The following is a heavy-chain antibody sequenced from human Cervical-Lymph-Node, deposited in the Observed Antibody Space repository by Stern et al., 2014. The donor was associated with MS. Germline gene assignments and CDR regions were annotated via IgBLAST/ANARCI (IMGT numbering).Heavy chain of an antibody. V-gene: IGHV3-9*01. CDR1: GFTFDDYA. J-gene: IGHJ4*02. D-gene: IGHD3-10*01. CDR3: AKDITPRVRGVRSHSFDY. Sequence: EVQLVESGGGLVQPGRSLRLSCAASGFTFDDYAMHWVRQAPGKGLEWVSGISWNSGSIGYADSVKGRFTISRDNAKNSLYLQMNSLRAEDTALYYCAKDITPRVRGVRSHSFDYWGQGTLVTVSS. CDR2: ISWNSGSI.